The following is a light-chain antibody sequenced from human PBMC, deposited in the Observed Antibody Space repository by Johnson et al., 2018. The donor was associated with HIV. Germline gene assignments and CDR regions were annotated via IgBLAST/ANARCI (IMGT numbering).Light chain of an antibody. Sequence: QSVLTQPPSVSAAPGQKVTISFSGNNSNFGNYYLSWYQHLPGTAPKPLIYDNHKRPSGIPDRFSGSKSGTSATLGITGLQTGDEADYYCGRWDDSLSTYVFGTGTKVTVL. J-gene: IGLJ1*01. V-gene: IGLV1-51*01. CDR3: GRWDDSLSTYV. CDR1: NSNFGNYY. CDR2: DNH.